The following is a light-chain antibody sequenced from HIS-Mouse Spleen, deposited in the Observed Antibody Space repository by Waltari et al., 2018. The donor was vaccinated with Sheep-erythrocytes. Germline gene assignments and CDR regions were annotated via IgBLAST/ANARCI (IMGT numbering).Light chain of an antibody. J-gene: IGLJ2*01. CDR3: CSYAGSYTLV. CDR2: DVS. CDR1: SRYVGGYNY. Sequence: QSALTQPRPVSGSPGQACTLSCTGTSRYVGGYNYVSWYQQHPGKAPKLMIYDVSKRPSGVPDRFSGSKSGNTASLTISGLQAEDEADYYCCSYAGSYTLVFGGGTKLTVL. V-gene: IGLV2-11*01.